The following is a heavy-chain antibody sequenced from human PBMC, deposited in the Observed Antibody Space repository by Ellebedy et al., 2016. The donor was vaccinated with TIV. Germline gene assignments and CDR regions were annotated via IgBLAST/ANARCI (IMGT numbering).Heavy chain of an antibody. Sequence: GESLKISXAASGFRFSSYWMSWVRQAPGKGLEWVANTKQDESEKYYVDSVKGRFTISRDNAKNSVYLQMNSLRDEDTAVYYCARDYYGSIDYWGQGTLVTVS. CDR1: GFRFSSYW. CDR3: ARDYYGSIDY. CDR2: TKQDESEK. D-gene: IGHD3-10*01. J-gene: IGHJ4*02. V-gene: IGHV3-7*01.